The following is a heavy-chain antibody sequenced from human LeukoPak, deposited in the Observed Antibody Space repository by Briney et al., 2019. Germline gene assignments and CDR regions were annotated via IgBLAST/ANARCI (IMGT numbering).Heavy chain of an antibody. J-gene: IGHJ6*03. Sequence: ASVKVSCKASGYTFTGYYMHWVRQAPGQGLEWMGWMNPNSGSTGYAQKFQGRVTMTRNTSINTAYMELSSLRSEDTAVYYCARVPVVGYYDSSGYFGIYYYYYYMDVWGKGTAVTISS. CDR1: GYTFTGYY. CDR2: MNPNSGST. CDR3: ARVPVVGYYDSSGYFGIYYYYYYMDV. V-gene: IGHV1-8*02. D-gene: IGHD3-22*01.